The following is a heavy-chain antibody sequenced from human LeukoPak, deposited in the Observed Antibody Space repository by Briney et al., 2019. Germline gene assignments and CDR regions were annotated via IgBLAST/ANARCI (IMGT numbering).Heavy chain of an antibody. CDR1: GFTFDDYA. CDR3: ATYGSGSGTFFDS. CDR2: ISWNSGSI. J-gene: IGHJ4*01. V-gene: IGHV3-9*01. Sequence: GGSLGLSCAASGFTFDDYAMHWVRQAPGKGLEWVSGISWNSGSIGYADSVKGRFTVSRDNAKSSLYLQMNNLRAEDTALYYCATYGSGSGTFFDSWGQGTLVTVSS. D-gene: IGHD3-10*01.